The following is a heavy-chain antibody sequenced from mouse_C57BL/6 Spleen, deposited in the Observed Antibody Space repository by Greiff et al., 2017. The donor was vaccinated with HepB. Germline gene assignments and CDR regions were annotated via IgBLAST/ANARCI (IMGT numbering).Heavy chain of an antibody. J-gene: IGHJ2*02. V-gene: IGHV1-52*01. D-gene: IGHD2-5*01. CDR3: ARGAYYSNYDYFDY. Sequence: QVQLQQPGAELVRPGSSVKLSCKASGYTFTSYWMHWVKQRPIQGLEWIGNIDPSDSETHYNQKFKDKATLTVDKSSSTAYMQLSSLTSEDSAVYYCARGAYYSNYDYFDYWGQGTSLTVSS. CDR2: IDPSDSET. CDR1: GYTFTSYW.